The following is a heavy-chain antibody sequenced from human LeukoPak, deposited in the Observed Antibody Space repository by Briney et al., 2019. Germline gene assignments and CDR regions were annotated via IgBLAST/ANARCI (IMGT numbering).Heavy chain of an antibody. CDR1: GYTFTGYY. D-gene: IGHD3-10*01. Sequence: AAVTVCCKASGYTFTGYYMHWVRQPPGQGLEWMGWINPNSGGTNYAQKGQGRVTMTRDTSISTSYMELSRLTSDDTAVYYCARDGPSRMVEFDCWGKGTVDPVSS. CDR2: INPNSGGT. V-gene: IGHV1-2*02. CDR3: ARDGPSRMVEFDC. J-gene: IGHJ4*02.